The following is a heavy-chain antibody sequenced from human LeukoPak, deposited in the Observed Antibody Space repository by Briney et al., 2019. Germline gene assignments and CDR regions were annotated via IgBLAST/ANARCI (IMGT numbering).Heavy chain of an antibody. J-gene: IGHJ6*02. CDR1: GYTFTSYG. V-gene: IGHV1-18*01. Sequence: GPVKVSCKASGYTFTSYGVSWVRRAPGQGLEWMGWISAYNGNTNYAQKLQGRVTMTKDTSTSTAYMELRSLRSDDTAVYYCARDGDLAMDVWGQGTTVTVSS. D-gene: IGHD7-27*01. CDR3: ARDGDLAMDV. CDR2: ISAYNGNT.